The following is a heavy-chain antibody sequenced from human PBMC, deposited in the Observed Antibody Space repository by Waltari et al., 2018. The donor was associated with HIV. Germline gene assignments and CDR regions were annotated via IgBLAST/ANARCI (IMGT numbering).Heavy chain of an antibody. CDR1: GYTFTSYG. CDR3: ARVLGPNYYDSSGYYYGDY. V-gene: IGHV1-18*01. D-gene: IGHD3-22*01. CDR2: ISAYNGNT. Sequence: QVQLVQSGAEVKKPGAPVKVSCKASGYTFTSYGTTWVRQAHGPGLEWMGWISAYNGNTNYAQKLQGRGTMTTDTSTSTAYMELRSLRSDDTAVYYCARVLGPNYYDSSGYYYGDYWGQGTLVTVSS. J-gene: IGHJ4*02.